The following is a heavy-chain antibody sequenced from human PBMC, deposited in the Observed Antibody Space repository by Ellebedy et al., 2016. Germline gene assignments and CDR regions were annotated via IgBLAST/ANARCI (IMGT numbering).Heavy chain of an antibody. V-gene: IGHV1-2*02. CDR2: INPNSGGT. J-gene: IGHJ5*02. Sequence: ASVKVSCXASGYTFTGYYMHWVRQAPGQGLEWMGWINPNSGGTSYAQKFQGRVTMTRDTSTSTVYMELSSLRSEDTAVYYCAREGYCSGGSCYTWGQGTLVTVSS. D-gene: IGHD2-15*01. CDR3: AREGYCSGGSCYT. CDR1: GYTFTGYY.